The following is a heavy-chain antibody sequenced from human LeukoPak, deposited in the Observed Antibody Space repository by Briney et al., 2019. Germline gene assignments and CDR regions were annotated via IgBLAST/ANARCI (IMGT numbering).Heavy chain of an antibody. CDR1: GGSISSYY. D-gene: IGHD3-22*01. J-gene: IGHJ4*02. CDR3: GKHDKNANSSGYYYYY. CDR2: IYYSGSP. Sequence: PSETLSLTCTVSGGSISSYYWSWIRQPPGKGLEWVAYIYYSGSPNYNPSLKSRVTISVDTSKNQFSLKLSAVTAADTAVYSCGKHDKNANSSGYYYYYWGQGTLVTVSS. V-gene: IGHV4-59*08.